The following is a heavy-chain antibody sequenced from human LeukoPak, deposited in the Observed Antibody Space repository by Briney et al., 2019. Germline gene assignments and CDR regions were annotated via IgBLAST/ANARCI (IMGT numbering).Heavy chain of an antibody. CDR2: INPNSGGT. J-gene: IGHJ6*02. CDR1: GYTFTGYY. D-gene: IGHD3-22*01. V-gene: IGHV1-2*06. CDR3: ARDVYYYDSSGYLDYYGMDV. Sequence: ASVTVSCKASGYTFTGYYMHWVRQAPGQGLEWMGRINPNSGGTNYAQKFQGRVTMTRDTSISTAYMELSRLRSDDTAVYYCARDVYYYDSSGYLDYYGMDVWGQGTTVTVSS.